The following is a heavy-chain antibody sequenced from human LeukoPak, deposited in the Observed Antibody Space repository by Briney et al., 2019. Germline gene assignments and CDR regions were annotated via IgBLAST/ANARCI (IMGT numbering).Heavy chain of an antibody. J-gene: IGHJ4*02. Sequence: SETLSLTCTVSGGSLSSHYWSWIRQPPGKGLELIGHIYYTGTTFYNPSLNSRVTISLDTSRNQFSLRLTSVTAADTAVYYCARFSSGCSTASCHSAYWGQGTLVTVSS. V-gene: IGHV4-59*11. D-gene: IGHD1-26*01. CDR3: ARFSSGCSTASCHSAY. CDR1: GGSLSSHY. CDR2: IYYTGTT.